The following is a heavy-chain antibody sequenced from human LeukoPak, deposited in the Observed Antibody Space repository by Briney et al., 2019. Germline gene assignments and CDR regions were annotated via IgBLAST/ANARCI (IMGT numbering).Heavy chain of an antibody. CDR2: ISGSGGST. Sequence: PGGSLRLSCAASGFTFSDYWMHWVRQAPGKGLEWVSAISGSGGSTYYADSVKGRFTISRDNSKNTLYLQMNSLRAEDTAVYYCAKGLRFLEWLPTVFDYWGQGTLVTVSS. J-gene: IGHJ4*02. CDR1: GFTFSDYW. V-gene: IGHV3-23*01. D-gene: IGHD3-3*01. CDR3: AKGLRFLEWLPTVFDY.